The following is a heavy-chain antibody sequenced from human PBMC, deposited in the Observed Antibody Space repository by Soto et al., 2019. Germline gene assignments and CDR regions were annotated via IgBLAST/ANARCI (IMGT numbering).Heavy chain of an antibody. Sequence: ASVKVSCKASGYTFTSYAMHWVRQAPGQRLEWMGWINAGNGNTKYSQKFQGRVTITRDTSASTAYMELSSLRSEDTAVYYWASSAPSFSSSWQYYYYGMDVWGQGTTVTVSS. CDR3: ASSAPSFSSSWQYYYYGMDV. CDR1: GYTFTSYA. V-gene: IGHV1-3*01. J-gene: IGHJ6*02. D-gene: IGHD6-13*01. CDR2: INAGNGNT.